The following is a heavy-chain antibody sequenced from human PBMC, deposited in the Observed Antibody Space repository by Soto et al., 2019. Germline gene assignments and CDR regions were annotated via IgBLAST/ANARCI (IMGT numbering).Heavy chain of an antibody. Sequence: ESGGGLVKPGGSLRLSCAASGFTFSSYSMNWVRQAPGKGLEWVSSISSSSSYIYYADSVKGRFTISRDNAKNSLYLQMNSLRAEDTAVYYCARSLSVYYDYAKGFDYWGQGTLVTVSS. D-gene: IGHD3-16*01. CDR3: ARSLSVYYDYAKGFDY. CDR2: ISSSSSYI. J-gene: IGHJ4*02. V-gene: IGHV3-21*01. CDR1: GFTFSSYS.